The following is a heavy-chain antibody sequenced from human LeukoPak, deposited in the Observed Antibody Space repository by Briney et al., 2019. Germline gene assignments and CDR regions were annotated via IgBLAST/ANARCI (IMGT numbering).Heavy chain of an antibody. CDR3: ARVVRSLPNCGGDCYIFDY. Sequence: GGSLRLSCAASGFTFDEYFMSWVRQAPGKGLEWVSGIDWNGGRTGYADSVKGRFTISRDNAKSSLYLQMNSLRVEDTAFYYCARVVRSLPNCGGDCYIFDYWGQGTLVTVSS. D-gene: IGHD2-21*02. J-gene: IGHJ4*02. CDR1: GFTFDEYF. V-gene: IGHV3-20*04. CDR2: IDWNGGRT.